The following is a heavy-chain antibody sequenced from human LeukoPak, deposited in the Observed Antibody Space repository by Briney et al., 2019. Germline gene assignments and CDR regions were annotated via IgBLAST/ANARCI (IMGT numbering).Heavy chain of an antibody. CDR3: ARTYSSGWYGDY. D-gene: IGHD6-19*01. CDR2: IIPIFGTA. Sequence: SVKVSCKASGGTFSSYAISWVRQAPGQGLEWMGGIIPIFGTANYAQKFQGRVTITADESTSTAYMELSSLRSEDTAVYYCARTYSSGWYGDYWGQGTLVTVSS. V-gene: IGHV1-69*13. CDR1: GGTFSSYA. J-gene: IGHJ4*02.